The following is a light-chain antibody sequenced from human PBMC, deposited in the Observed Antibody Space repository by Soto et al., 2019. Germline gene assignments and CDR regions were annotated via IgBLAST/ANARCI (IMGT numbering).Light chain of an antibody. CDR1: QSVSSSY. CDR3: QQYGSSPFT. CDR2: GAS. Sequence: EIVLTQSPGTLSLSPGERATLSCRASQSVSSSYLAWYQQKPGQAPRLLIYGASSRVTGIPDRFSGSGSGTDFTLTINRLEPEDFAVYYCQQYGSSPFTFGPGTKVDIK. J-gene: IGKJ3*01. V-gene: IGKV3-20*01.